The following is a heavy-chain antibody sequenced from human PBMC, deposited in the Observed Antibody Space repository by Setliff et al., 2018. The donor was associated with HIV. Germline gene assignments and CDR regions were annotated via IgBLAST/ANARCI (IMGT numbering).Heavy chain of an antibody. CDR2: IYHSGST. V-gene: IGHV4-4*02. D-gene: IGHD3-10*01. CDR1: GDSITSTTW. J-gene: IGHJ3*02. CDR3: ARGDGEASFDI. Sequence: SETLSLTCSVSGDSITSTTWWTWVRQPPGKGLEWIGEIYHSGSTNYSPSLNSRVTISLAKSKNQFSLNLTSVNAADTAVYYCARGDGEASFDIWGRGTMVTVSS.